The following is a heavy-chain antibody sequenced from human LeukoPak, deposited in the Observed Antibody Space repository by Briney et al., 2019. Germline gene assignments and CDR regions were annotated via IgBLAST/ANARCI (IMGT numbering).Heavy chain of an antibody. J-gene: IGHJ5*02. D-gene: IGHD3-10*01. CDR3: ARGQYYYGSGSYRFDP. V-gene: IGHV4-34*01. Sequence: SETLSLTCAVYGGSFSGYYWSWIRQPPGKGPEWIGEINHSGSTNYNPTLKSRVTISVDTSKNQFSLKLSSVTAADTAVYYCARGQYYYGSGSYRFDPWGQGTLVTVSS. CDR2: INHSGST. CDR1: GGSFSGYY.